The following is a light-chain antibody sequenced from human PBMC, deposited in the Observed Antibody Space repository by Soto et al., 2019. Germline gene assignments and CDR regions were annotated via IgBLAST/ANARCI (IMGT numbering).Light chain of an antibody. V-gene: IGKV3-20*01. Sequence: DIVLTQSPGTLSLSPGERDTLSCRASQSVSSSYLAWYQQKPGQAPRLLIYGASSRATGIPDRFSGSGSGTDFTLTISRLEPEDFAVYYCQQYGSLPYPFGQGTKLEIK. CDR2: GAS. J-gene: IGKJ2*01. CDR1: QSVSSSY. CDR3: QQYGSLPYP.